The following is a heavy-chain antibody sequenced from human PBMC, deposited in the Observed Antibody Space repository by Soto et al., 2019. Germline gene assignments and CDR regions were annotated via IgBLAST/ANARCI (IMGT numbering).Heavy chain of an antibody. V-gene: IGHV3-7*01. CDR2: IKQDGSEK. CDR1: GFTFSSYW. Sequence: GGSLRLSCAASGFTFSSYWMSWVRQAPGKGLEWVANIKQDGSEKYYVDSVKGRFTISRDNAKNSLYLQMNSLRAEDTAVYYCARVGRIAARPNWYFDLWGRGTLVTVSS. J-gene: IGHJ2*01. D-gene: IGHD6-6*01. CDR3: ARVGRIAARPNWYFDL.